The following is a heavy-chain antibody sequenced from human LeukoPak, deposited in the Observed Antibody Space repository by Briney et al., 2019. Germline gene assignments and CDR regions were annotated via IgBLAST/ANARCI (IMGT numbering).Heavy chain of an antibody. Sequence: AGGSLRLSCAASGFTFSSYSMNWVRQAPGKGLEWVSTISGSGGSTYYADSVKGRFTISRDNSKNTLYLQMNSLRAEDTAVYYCAKDAVSVCYYDSSGYYYFDYWGQGTLVTVSS. D-gene: IGHD3-22*01. CDR1: GFTFSSYS. V-gene: IGHV3-23*01. CDR2: ISGSGGST. J-gene: IGHJ4*02. CDR3: AKDAVSVCYYDSSGYYYFDY.